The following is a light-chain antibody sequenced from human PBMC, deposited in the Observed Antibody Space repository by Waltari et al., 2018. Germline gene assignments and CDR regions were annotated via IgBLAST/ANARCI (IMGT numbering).Light chain of an antibody. CDR3: GTWDSSLSAWV. Sequence: QSVLTQPPSVSAAPGQTVTISCSGSSSNVGKNFVSWYQQIPGPAPKLVIYENHKRPSVIPDRFSGSKSGTSATLAIAGLQTGDEADYYCGTWDSSLSAWVFGGGTKLTVL. V-gene: IGLV1-51*02. CDR2: ENH. CDR1: SSNVGKNF. J-gene: IGLJ3*02.